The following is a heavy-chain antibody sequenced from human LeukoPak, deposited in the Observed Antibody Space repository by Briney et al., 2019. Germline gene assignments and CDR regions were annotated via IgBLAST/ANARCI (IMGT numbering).Heavy chain of an antibody. CDR2: INSDGSIT. J-gene: IGHJ6*02. Sequence: GGSLRLSCAASGFTVSSNYMSWVRQAPGKGLVWVSHINSDGSITSYADSVKGRFTISRDNAKNTLYLQMNSLRAEDTAVYYCARDAVDTANAVWGQGTTVTVSS. V-gene: IGHV3-74*01. CDR1: GFTVSSNY. D-gene: IGHD5-18*01. CDR3: ARDAVDTANAV.